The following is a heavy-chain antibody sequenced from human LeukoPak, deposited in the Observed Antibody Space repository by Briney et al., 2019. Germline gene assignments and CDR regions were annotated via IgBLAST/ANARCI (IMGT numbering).Heavy chain of an antibody. Sequence: SVKVSCKASGFTFTSSAMQWVRQARGQRLEWIVWIVVGSGNTNYAQKFQERVTITRDMSTSTAYMELSSLRSEDTAVYYCAAEGSRSGSYYYYYGMDVWGQGTTVTISS. D-gene: IGHD3-10*01. J-gene: IGHJ6*02. CDR3: AAEGSRSGSYYYYYGMDV. CDR1: GFTFTSSA. CDR2: IVVGSGNT. V-gene: IGHV1-58*02.